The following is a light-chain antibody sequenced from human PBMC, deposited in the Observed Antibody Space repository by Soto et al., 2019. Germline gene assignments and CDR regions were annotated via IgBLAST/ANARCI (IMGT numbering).Light chain of an antibody. CDR2: EDR. V-gene: IGLV2-14*01. Sequence: QSVLTQPASVSGSPGQSITISCTGPSSDIGGYDYVSSYQHRPSKTHKLIIYEDRYRPSEVSTRFSGSKSGNTASLTISGLQAEDKTVCYGCSYTLTRNQYFCGSGTKLTVL. CDR1: SSDIGGYDY. CDR3: CSYTLTRNQYF. J-gene: IGLJ1*01.